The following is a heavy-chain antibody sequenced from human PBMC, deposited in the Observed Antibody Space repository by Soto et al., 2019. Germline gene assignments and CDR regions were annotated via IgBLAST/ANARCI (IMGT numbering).Heavy chain of an antibody. CDR3: AKDRDGAAAGPTKFYGMDV. CDR2: ISGSGDST. CDR1: GFTFSSYA. V-gene: IGHV3-23*01. J-gene: IGHJ6*02. D-gene: IGHD6-13*01. Sequence: EVQLLESGGGLVQPGGAVRLSCAASGFTFSSYAMSWVRQAPGKGLEWVSVISGSGDSTYYADSGRGRFTISRDNSKNTLYLQMNSLRAEDTAVYYCAKDRDGAAAGPTKFYGMDVWGQGTTVTVSS.